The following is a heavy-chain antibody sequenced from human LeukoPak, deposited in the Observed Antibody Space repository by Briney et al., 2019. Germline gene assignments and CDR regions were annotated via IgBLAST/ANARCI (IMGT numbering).Heavy chain of an antibody. J-gene: IGHJ4*02. CDR1: GYTFTSYA. CDR3: ARDSDTLTGYYHY. D-gene: IGHD3-9*01. Sequence: GASVKVSCKASGYTFTSYAMHWVRQAPGQRLEWMGWINAGNGNTKYSQKFQGRVTITRDTSASTAYMELSSLRSEDTAVYYCARDSDTLTGYYHYWGQGTLVTVSS. CDR2: INAGNGNT. V-gene: IGHV1-3*01.